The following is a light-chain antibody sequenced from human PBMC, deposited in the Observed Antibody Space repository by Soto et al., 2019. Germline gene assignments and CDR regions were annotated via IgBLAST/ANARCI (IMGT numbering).Light chain of an antibody. V-gene: IGKV3-15*01. CDR3: QQYDNWPST. CDR1: QSVSNN. CDR2: GAS. J-gene: IGKJ4*01. Sequence: EIVLTQSPGTLSLSPGERPTVSCRASQSVSNNYLAWYQQKPGQAPRLLIYGASNRATGIPARFGGSGSGTEFTLTISSLQSEDFAVYSCQQYDNWPSTFGGGTKVDIK.